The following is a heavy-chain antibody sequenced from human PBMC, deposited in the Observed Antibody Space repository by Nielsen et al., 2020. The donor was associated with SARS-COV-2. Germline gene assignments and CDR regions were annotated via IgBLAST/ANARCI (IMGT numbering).Heavy chain of an antibody. Sequence: SETLSLTCTVSGGSISSGGYYWSWIRQHPGKGLEWIGYIYYSGSTYYNPSLKSRVTISVDTSKNQFSLKLSSVTAADTAVYYCARHFSRFKYFDHWGRGALVTVSS. V-gene: IGHV4-31*03. CDR1: GGSISSGGYY. CDR3: ARHFSRFKYFDH. D-gene: IGHD3-3*02. J-gene: IGHJ4*02. CDR2: IYYSGST.